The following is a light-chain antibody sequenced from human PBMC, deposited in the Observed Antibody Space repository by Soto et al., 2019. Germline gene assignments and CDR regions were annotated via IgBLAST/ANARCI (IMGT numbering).Light chain of an antibody. CDR2: SAS. CDR1: QGISDF. CDR3: QKYDGVPWT. J-gene: IGKJ1*01. Sequence: DIEMTQSPSSLSASVGDRVTITCRASQGISDFLAWYQQKPGKVPKLLIYSASTLQSGVPSRFSGSGSGTDFTLTISSLQPEDVATYYCQKYDGVPWTFGQGTKVEVK. V-gene: IGKV1-27*01.